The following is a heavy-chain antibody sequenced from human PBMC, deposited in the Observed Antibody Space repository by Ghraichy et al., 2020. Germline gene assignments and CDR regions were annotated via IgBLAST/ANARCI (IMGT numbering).Heavy chain of an antibody. J-gene: IGHJ6*02. D-gene: IGHD2-2*01. CDR2: MSGSGVST. CDR3: VKEGDQLLNPRAYGMDV. Sequence: GGSLRLSCAASGFTFSSYAMSWVRQAPGKGLEWVSVMSGSGVSTNYADSVKGRFSISRDNSKNTLYLQMNSLRVEDTAVYYCVKEGDQLLNPRAYGMDVWGQGTTVTVSS. V-gene: IGHV3-23*01. CDR1: GFTFSSYA.